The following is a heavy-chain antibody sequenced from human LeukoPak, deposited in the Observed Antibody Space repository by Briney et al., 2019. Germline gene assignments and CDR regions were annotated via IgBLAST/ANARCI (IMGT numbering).Heavy chain of an antibody. CDR1: GGSISSYY. CDR2: IYYSGST. Sequence: SETLSLTCTVSGGSISSYYWSWIRQPPGKGLGWIGYIYYSGSTNYNPSLKSRVTISVDTSKNQFSLKLSSVTAADTAVYYCARLGSGWQGPDYWGQGTLVTVSS. V-gene: IGHV4-59*01. CDR3: ARLGSGWQGPDY. J-gene: IGHJ4*02. D-gene: IGHD6-19*01.